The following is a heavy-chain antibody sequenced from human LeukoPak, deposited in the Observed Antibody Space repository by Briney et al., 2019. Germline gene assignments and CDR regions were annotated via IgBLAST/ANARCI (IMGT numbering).Heavy chain of an antibody. J-gene: IGHJ4*02. CDR1: GGSISSYY. D-gene: IGHD3-22*01. CDR2: IYYSGST. CDR3: ATTRYDSSGYYIDY. Sequence: SETLSLTCTVSGGSISSYYWSWIRQPPGKGLEWIGYIYYSGSTNYNPSLKSRVTISVDTSKNQFSLKLSSVTAADTAVYYCATTRYDSSGYYIDYWGQGTLVTASS. V-gene: IGHV4-59*01.